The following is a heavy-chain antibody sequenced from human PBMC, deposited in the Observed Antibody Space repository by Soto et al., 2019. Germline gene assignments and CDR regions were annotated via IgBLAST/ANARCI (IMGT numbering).Heavy chain of an antibody. CDR2: MNPNSGNT. Sequence: GASVKVSCKASGYTFTSYDINWVRQATGQGLEWMGWMNPNSGNTGYAQKFQGRVTMTRNTSISTAYMELSSLRSEDTAVYYCARVLRYFDWSYYCYYYMDVWGKGTTVTVSS. J-gene: IGHJ6*03. CDR1: GYTFTSYD. V-gene: IGHV1-8*01. D-gene: IGHD3-9*01. CDR3: ARVLRYFDWSYYCYYYMDV.